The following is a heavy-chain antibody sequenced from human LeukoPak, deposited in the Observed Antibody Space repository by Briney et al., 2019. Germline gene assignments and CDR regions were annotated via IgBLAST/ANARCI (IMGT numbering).Heavy chain of an antibody. J-gene: IGHJ5*02. CDR2: INPSGGST. Sequence: ASVKVSCKASGYAFTSYYMHWVRQAPGQGLEWMGRINPSGGSTSYAQKFQGRVTMTRDTSTSTVYMELSSLRSEDTAVYYCARARYSSGWYTWFDPWGQGTLVTVSS. D-gene: IGHD6-19*01. CDR1: GYAFTSYY. CDR3: ARARYSSGWYTWFDP. V-gene: IGHV1-46*01.